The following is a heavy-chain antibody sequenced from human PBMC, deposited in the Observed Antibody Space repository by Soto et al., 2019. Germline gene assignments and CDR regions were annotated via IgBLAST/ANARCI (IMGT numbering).Heavy chain of an antibody. D-gene: IGHD2-15*01. J-gene: IGHJ6*02. Sequence: ASVKVSCKASGYTFTSYAMHWVRQAPGQGLEWMGWINAGNGNTKYSQKFQGRVTITRDTSASTAYMELSSLRSEDTAVYYCARDPYCSGGSCYSVGMDVWGQGTTVTVSS. CDR1: GYTFTSYA. V-gene: IGHV1-3*01. CDR2: INAGNGNT. CDR3: ARDPYCSGGSCYSVGMDV.